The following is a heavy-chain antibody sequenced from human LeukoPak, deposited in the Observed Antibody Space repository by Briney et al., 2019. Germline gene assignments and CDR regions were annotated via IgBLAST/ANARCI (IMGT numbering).Heavy chain of an antibody. CDR3: ARSRVANGDYFLEDV. CDR2: MNPNIGTT. D-gene: IGHD4-17*01. J-gene: IGHJ4*02. V-gene: IGHV1-8*03. CDR1: GYTFTSYD. Sequence: ASVKVSRKASGYTFTSYDINWVRQATGQGLEWMGWMNPNIGTTDYAQRFQGRVTITMNTSISTTYMELSSLRSEDTAVYYCARSRVANGDYFLEDVWGQGTLVTVSS.